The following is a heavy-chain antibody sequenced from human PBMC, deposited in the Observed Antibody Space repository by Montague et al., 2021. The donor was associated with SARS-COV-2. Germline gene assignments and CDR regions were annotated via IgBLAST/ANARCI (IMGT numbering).Heavy chain of an antibody. CDR3: ARGRRPVVVTGAGPAWRALDI. CDR2: VNQSGTT. Sequence: SETLSLTCAISGGSFSNYYWSWIRQPPGKGLEWIGEVNQSGTTIYNSSVKSGVTISEDTSKNQFYLRLNSVTAADTAVYYCARGRRPVVVTGAGPAWRALDIWGQGTTVTVSS. J-gene: IGHJ3*02. D-gene: IGHD2-21*02. CDR1: GGSFSNYY. V-gene: IGHV4-34*01.